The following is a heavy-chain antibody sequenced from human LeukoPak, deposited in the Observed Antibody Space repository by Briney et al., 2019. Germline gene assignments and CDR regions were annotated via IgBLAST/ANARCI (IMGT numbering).Heavy chain of an antibody. Sequence: PGGSLRLSCAASGFTFMTYSMNWVRQAPGKGLEWVSYISSSSSSIFYADSVKGRFTISRDNAKNSLYLQMNSLRDEDTAVYYCARESRESCAAFAIWAQRTMVTVSS. CDR2: ISSSSSSI. J-gene: IGHJ3*02. CDR1: GFTFMTYS. CDR3: ARESRESCAAFAI. V-gene: IGHV3-48*02.